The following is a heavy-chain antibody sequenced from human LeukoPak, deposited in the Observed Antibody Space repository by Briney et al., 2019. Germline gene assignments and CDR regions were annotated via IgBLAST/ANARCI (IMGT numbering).Heavy chain of an antibody. CDR3: ARDATYYDFWSGYSTLNYFDY. J-gene: IGHJ4*02. Sequence: GGSLRLSCAASGFTFSSYWMSWVRQAPGKGLEWVANIKQGGSEKYYVDSVKGGFTISRDNAKNSLYLQMNSLRAEDTAVYYCARDATYYDFWSGYSTLNYFDYWGQGTLVTVSS. CDR1: GFTFSSYW. D-gene: IGHD3-3*01. CDR2: IKQGGSEK. V-gene: IGHV3-7*01.